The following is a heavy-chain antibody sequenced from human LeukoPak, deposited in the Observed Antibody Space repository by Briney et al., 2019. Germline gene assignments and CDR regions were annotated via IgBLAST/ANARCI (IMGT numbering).Heavy chain of an antibody. Sequence: PGGSLRLSCTASGFTFSSYWMHWVRQAPGKGLVWVSRINTDGSSTTYADSVKGRFTISRDNAKNTLSLQMNSLRAEDTAVYYCVRELYYFDYWGQGTLVTVSS. CDR1: GFTFSSYW. J-gene: IGHJ4*02. CDR2: INTDGSST. V-gene: IGHV3-74*01. CDR3: VRELYYFDY.